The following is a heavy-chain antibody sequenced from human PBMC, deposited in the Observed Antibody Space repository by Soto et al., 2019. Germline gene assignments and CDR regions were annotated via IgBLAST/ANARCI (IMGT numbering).Heavy chain of an antibody. CDR2: INPNNGDT. CDR3: AREVTYGGGSFSLGL. D-gene: IGHD3-10*01. J-gene: IGHJ4*02. CDR1: GYTFTGYY. V-gene: IGHV1-2*06. Sequence: ASVKVSCKASGYTFTGYYIHWVRLAPGRGLEWMGRINPNNGDTNSPQKFQGRVTMTSDTSISTAYMEMSGLRSDDTALYYCAREVTYGGGSFSLGLWGQGTLVTVSS.